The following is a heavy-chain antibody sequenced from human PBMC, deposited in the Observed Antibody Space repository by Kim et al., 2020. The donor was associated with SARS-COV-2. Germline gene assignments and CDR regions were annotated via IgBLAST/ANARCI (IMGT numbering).Heavy chain of an antibody. CDR2: ISGSGGST. V-gene: IGHV3-23*01. J-gene: IGHJ5*02. CDR3: AKAGPRRRWLQFEFWFDP. Sequence: GGSLRLSCAASGFTFSSYAMSWVRQAPGKGLEWVSAISGSGGSTYYADSVKGRFTISRDNSKNTLYLQMNSLRAEDTAVYYCAKAGPRRRWLQFEFWFDPCGKGTLVTDSS. D-gene: IGHD5-12*01. CDR1: GFTFSSYA.